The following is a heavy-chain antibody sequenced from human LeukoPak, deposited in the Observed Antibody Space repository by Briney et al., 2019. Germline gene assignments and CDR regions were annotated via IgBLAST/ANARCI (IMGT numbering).Heavy chain of an antibody. CDR1: GGSINSYY. CDR3: ARQPSGTAAFDI. J-gene: IGHJ3*02. Sequence: SETLSLTCAVSGGSINSYYWSWIRQPPGQGLECIAYIYSSGDSNYNPSFKSRVTISVDTSKNQFSLKLTSVAAADTAIYYCARQPSGTAAFDIRGQGTMVIVSS. D-gene: IGHD1/OR15-1a*01. CDR2: IYSSGDS. V-gene: IGHV4-59*08.